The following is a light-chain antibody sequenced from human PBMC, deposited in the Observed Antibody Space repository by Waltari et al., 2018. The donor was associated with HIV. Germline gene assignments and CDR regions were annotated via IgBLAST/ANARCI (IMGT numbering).Light chain of an antibody. Sequence: SSELTQDPAVSVALGQTVRITCQGDSLRSYYASWYQQKPGQDPVLVIYGKNNRPSGIPDRFSGSSSGNTASLTITGAQAEDEADYYCNARDSSGNPPVVFGGGTKLTVL. V-gene: IGLV3-19*01. CDR2: GKN. J-gene: IGLJ2*01. CDR3: NARDSSGNPPVV. CDR1: SLRSYY.